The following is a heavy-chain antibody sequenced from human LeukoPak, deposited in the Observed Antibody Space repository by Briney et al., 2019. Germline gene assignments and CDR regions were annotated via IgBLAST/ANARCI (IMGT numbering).Heavy chain of an antibody. CDR2: TYYRSKWYS. Sequence: SQTLSLTCAISGDSVSSNSAAWNWIRRSPSRGLEWLGRTYYRSKWYSDSAVSVKSRITINPDTSKNQFSLQLNSVTPEDTAVYYCASQYGCRQFDSWGQGTQVTVSS. J-gene: IGHJ4*02. D-gene: IGHD3-10*01. CDR1: GDSVSSNSAA. CDR3: ASQYGCRQFDS. V-gene: IGHV6-1*01.